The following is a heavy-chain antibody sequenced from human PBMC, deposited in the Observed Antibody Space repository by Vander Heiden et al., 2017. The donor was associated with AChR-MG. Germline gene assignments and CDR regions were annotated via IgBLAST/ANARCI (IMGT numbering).Heavy chain of an antibody. CDR1: GFTFTSYA. D-gene: IGHD4-17*01. CDR2: ISAGGDST. V-gene: IGHV3-23*01. J-gene: IGHJ4*02. CDR3: ARDGYGDYGGIYFRKF. Sequence: DVQLLESGGGVVQPRAPLRLSCAASGFTFTSYAMAWVRLAPGKGLEWVSGISAGGDSTYFPDSVKGRFTISRDNSKNTVFLQINSLDPEDTAVYYCARDGYGDYGGIYFRKFWGQGTLVTVSS.